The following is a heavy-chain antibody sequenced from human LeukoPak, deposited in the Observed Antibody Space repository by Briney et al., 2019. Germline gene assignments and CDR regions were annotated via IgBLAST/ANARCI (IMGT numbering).Heavy chain of an antibody. V-gene: IGHV4-61*01. CDR3: ARRASGSGSYY. J-gene: IGHJ4*02. CDR2: IYNSGIT. CDR1: GGSVSSGNYY. D-gene: IGHD3-10*01. Sequence: SETLSLTCTVSGGSVSSGNYYWSWIRQPPGKGLEWIGYIYNSGITNYNPSLKSRVTISVGTSKNQFSLKLSSVTAADTAVYYCARRASGSGSYYWGQGTLVTVSS.